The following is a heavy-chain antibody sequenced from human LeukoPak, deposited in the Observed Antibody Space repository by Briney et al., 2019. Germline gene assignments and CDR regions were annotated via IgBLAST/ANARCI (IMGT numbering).Heavy chain of an antibody. CDR3: ARERDGFDY. J-gene: IGHJ4*02. Sequence: PGGSLRLSCAASGFTFSSYSMNWVRQAPGKGLEWGPSISSMSSYIYYADSVKGRFTISRDNAKNSLYLQMNSLRAEDTAVYYCARERDGFDYWGQGTLVTVSS. V-gene: IGHV3-21*01. CDR1: GFTFSSYS. CDR2: ISSMSSYI.